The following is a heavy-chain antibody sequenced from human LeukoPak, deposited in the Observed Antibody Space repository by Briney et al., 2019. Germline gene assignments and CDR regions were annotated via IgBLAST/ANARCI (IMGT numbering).Heavy chain of an antibody. CDR1: GYTFTGYC. CDR2: INPNSGDT. Sequence: ASVKVSCKASGYTFTGYCMHWVRQAPGQGLEWMGWINPNSGDTNFAQKFQGRVTLTRDTSISTAYMELSRLRSEDTAVYYCARVIRGMDVWGQGTTVTVSS. V-gene: IGHV1-2*02. CDR3: ARVIRGMDV. D-gene: IGHD3-10*01. J-gene: IGHJ6*02.